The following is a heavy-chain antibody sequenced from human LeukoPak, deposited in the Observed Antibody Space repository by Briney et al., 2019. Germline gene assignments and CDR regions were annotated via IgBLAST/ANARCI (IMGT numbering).Heavy chain of an antibody. Sequence: PSETLSLTCTVSGGSISSSNWWSWVRQPPGKGLEWIGEIYHSGSTNYNPSLKSRVTISVDKSKNQFSLKLSSVTAADTAVYYCAGSKYSGSPAEGFDPWGQGTLVTVSS. V-gene: IGHV4-4*02. CDR3: AGSKYSGSPAEGFDP. CDR1: GGSISSSNW. D-gene: IGHD1-26*01. J-gene: IGHJ5*02. CDR2: IYHSGST.